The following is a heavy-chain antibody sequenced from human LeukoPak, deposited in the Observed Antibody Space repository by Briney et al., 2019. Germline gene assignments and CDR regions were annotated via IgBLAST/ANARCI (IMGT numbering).Heavy chain of an antibody. CDR2: IYYSGST. CDR1: GGSISSGGYY. Sequence: SQTLSLTCTVSGGSISSGGYYWSWIRQHPGKGLEWIGYIYYSGSTYYNPSLKSRVTISVDTSKNQFFLKLSSVTAADTAVYYCARERKVFPSIIAAAHRPPPTYMDVSGKGTTVIASS. V-gene: IGHV4-31*03. CDR3: ARERKVFPSIIAAAHRPPPTYMDV. D-gene: IGHD6-25*01. J-gene: IGHJ6*03.